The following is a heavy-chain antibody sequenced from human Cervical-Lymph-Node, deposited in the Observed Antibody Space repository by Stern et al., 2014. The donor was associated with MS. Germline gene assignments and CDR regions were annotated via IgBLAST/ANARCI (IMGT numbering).Heavy chain of an antibody. CDR2: AWNDGTKK. D-gene: IGHD2-2*01. Sequence: QVQLVESGGGVVQPGRSLRLSCAASGLTFSTYGMHWVRQAPGKGLEWVAAAWNDGTKKFYADSVKGRFTISRDNSKNTLYLQMNSLRVEDTAVYYCARDPTDIVVVPAARYGMDVWGQGTTVTVSS. CDR1: GLTFSTYG. J-gene: IGHJ6*02. V-gene: IGHV3-33*01. CDR3: ARDPTDIVVVPAARYGMDV.